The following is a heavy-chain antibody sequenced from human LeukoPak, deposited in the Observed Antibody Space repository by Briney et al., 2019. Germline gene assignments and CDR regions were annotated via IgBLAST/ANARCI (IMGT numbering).Heavy chain of an antibody. J-gene: IGHJ4*02. CDR2: IIPTLGIA. Sequence: SVKVSCKASGGTFSSYSITWVRQAPGQGLEWVGRIIPTLGIANYAQKFQGRVTITADKSTSTAYMELSSLRSEDTAVYYCAGEEERGVTVAGTAFDYWGQGTLVTVSS. CDR3: AGEEERGVTVAGTAFDY. V-gene: IGHV1-69*04. CDR1: GGTFSSYS. D-gene: IGHD6-19*01.